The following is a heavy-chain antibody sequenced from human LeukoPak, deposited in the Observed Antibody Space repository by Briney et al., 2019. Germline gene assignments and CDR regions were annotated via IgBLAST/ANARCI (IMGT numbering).Heavy chain of an antibody. Sequence: PSETLSLTCTVSGGSISSYYGSWIRQPPGKGLEWIGYIYYSGSTNYNPSLKSRVAISVDTSKNQFSLKLSSVTAADTAVYYCASLCGGDCHTHSDAFDIWGQGTMVTVSS. CDR2: IYYSGST. CDR1: GGSISSYY. CDR3: ASLCGGDCHTHSDAFDI. V-gene: IGHV4-59*01. D-gene: IGHD2-21*02. J-gene: IGHJ3*02.